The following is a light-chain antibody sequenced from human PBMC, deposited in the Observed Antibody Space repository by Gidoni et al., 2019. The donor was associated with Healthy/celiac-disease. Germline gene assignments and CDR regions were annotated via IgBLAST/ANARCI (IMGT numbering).Light chain of an antibody. Sequence: AIQMTQSPSSLSASVGDRVTIPCRASQGIGNDLGWYQQKPGTAPKLLIFAASRLQSGVPSRFSGGGSGTDFTLTISSLQPEDFATYYCLQDDTYPYTFGQGTKLDIK. CDR2: AAS. CDR3: LQDDTYPYT. J-gene: IGKJ2*01. CDR1: QGIGND. V-gene: IGKV1-6*01.